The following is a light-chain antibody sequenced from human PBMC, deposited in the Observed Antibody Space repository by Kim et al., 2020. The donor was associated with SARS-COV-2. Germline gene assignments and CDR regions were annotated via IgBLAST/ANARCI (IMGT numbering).Light chain of an antibody. CDR2: DAS. V-gene: IGKV3-11*01. J-gene: IGKJ4*01. CDR3: CQRSARPIT. CDR1: QSVHIL. Sequence: EIVLTQSPATLSLSPGERATLSCKASQSVHILLPWYKQKPGQAPTLLIYDASNRATDIPARFSGSGSGTDFTLNINTLEPEDFATYNCCQRSARPITFGEGTKVAI.